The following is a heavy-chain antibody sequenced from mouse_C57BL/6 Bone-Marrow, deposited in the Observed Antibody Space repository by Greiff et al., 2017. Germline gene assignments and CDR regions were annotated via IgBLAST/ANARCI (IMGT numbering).Heavy chain of an antibody. J-gene: IGHJ3*01. D-gene: IGHD2-1*01. Sequence: EVQRVESGGDLVKPGGSLKLSCAASGFTFSSYGMSWVRQTPDKRLEWVATISSGGSYTYYPDSVKGRFTISRDNAKNTLYLQMSSLKSEDTAMYYCARVYGNRFAYWGQGTLVTVSA. CDR1: GFTFSSYG. CDR3: ARVYGNRFAY. V-gene: IGHV5-6*01. CDR2: ISSGGSYT.